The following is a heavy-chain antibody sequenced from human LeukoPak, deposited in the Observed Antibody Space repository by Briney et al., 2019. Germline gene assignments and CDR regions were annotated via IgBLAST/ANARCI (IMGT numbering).Heavy chain of an antibody. V-gene: IGHV4-39*01. CDR2: IYYSGST. CDR3: ATCNNDYGDYDYFDY. J-gene: IGHJ4*02. D-gene: IGHD4-17*01. CDR1: GGSISSSSYY. Sequence: PSETLSLTCTVPGGSISSSSYYWGWIRQPPGKGLEWIGSIYYSGSTYYNPSLKSRVTISVDTSKNQFSLKLSSVTAADTAVYYCATCNNDYGDYDYFDYWGQGTLVTVSS.